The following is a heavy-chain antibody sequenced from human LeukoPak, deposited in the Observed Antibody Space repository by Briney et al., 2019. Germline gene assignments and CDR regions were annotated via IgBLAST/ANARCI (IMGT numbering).Heavy chain of an antibody. J-gene: IGHJ5*02. D-gene: IGHD6-25*01. CDR2: IHPRSGYS. Sequence: ASVTVSLKSSGYTFTDYDVNWVRQAPGQGPAWMGYIHPRSGYSESAQRFQGRLSMTRDVSTDTAYMELSTLTSDDTAVYYCARVASGMRYNWFDRWGQGTLIIVSS. CDR3: ARVASGMRYNWFDR. V-gene: IGHV1-8*01. CDR1: GYTFTDYD.